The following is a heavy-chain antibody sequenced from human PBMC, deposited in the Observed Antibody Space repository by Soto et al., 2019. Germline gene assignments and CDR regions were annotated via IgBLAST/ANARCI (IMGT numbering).Heavy chain of an antibody. Sequence: SETLSLTCAVSGGSISSGGYSWSWIRQPPGKGLEWIGYIYHSGSTYYNPSLKSRVTISVDRSKNQFSLKLSSVTAADTAVYYCARAGDFWSGYYMIDYWGQGTLVTVSS. CDR2: IYHSGST. V-gene: IGHV4-30-2*01. D-gene: IGHD3-3*01. CDR3: ARAGDFWSGYYMIDY. J-gene: IGHJ4*02. CDR1: GGSISSGGYS.